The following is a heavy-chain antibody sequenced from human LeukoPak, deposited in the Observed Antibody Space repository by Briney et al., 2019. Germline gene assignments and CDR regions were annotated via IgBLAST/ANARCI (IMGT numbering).Heavy chain of an antibody. CDR1: GFTFNSYA. D-gene: IGHD1-14*01. CDR2: IPGIGGNT. CDR3: ARGAIATGD. Sequence: GGSLRLSCAASGFTFNSYAMSWVRQAPGKGLEWVSAIPGIGGNTYYADSVKGRFTISRDNSKDTLYLQMDSLRVEDMAVYYCARGAIATGDWGQGTLVTVSS. V-gene: IGHV3-23*01. J-gene: IGHJ4*02.